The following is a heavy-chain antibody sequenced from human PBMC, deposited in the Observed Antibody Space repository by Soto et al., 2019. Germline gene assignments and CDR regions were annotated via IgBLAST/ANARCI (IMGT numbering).Heavy chain of an antibody. D-gene: IGHD2-15*01. CDR3: LGYCSGGSCPPYYYYGMDV. CDR1: GYTLTELS. V-gene: IGHV1-24*01. J-gene: IGHJ6*02. CDR2: FDPEDGET. Sequence: ASVKVSCKVSGYTLTELSMHWVRQAPGKGLEWMGGFDPEDGETIYAQKFQGRVTMTEDTSTDTAYMELSSLRSEDTAVYYCLGYCSGGSCPPYYYYGMDVWGQGTTVTVSS.